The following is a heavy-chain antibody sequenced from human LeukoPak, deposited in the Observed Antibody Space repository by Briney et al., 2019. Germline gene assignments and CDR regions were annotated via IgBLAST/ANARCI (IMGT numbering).Heavy chain of an antibody. D-gene: IGHD3-10*01. CDR3: ARSPRRITMVRGVPPNWFDP. CDR2: IYYSGST. J-gene: IGHJ5*02. V-gene: IGHV4-39*01. CDR1: GGSISSSSYY. Sequence: PSETLSLTCTVSGGSISSSSYYWGWIRQPPGKGLEWIGSIYYSGSTYYNPSLKSRVTISVDTSKNQFSLKLSSVTAADTAVYYCARSPRRITMVRGVPPNWFDPWGQGTLVTVSS.